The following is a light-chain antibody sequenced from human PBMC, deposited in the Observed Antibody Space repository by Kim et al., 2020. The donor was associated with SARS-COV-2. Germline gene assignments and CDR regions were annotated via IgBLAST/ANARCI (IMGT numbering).Light chain of an antibody. J-gene: IGKJ1*01. CDR1: QSVGSS. V-gene: IGKV3-15*01. CDR3: QQYSDWPRT. CDR2: NAS. Sequence: MSPGERATHSCRASQSVGSSLAWYQQKPGQAPRLLIYNASPRATGIPARCSGSGSGTEFTLTISSLQAEDFAVYYCQQYSDWPRTFGQGTKVDIK.